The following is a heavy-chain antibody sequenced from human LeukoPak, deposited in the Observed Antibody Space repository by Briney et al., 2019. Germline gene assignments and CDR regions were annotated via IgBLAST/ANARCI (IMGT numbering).Heavy chain of an antibody. D-gene: IGHD6-6*01. CDR2: IYTSGST. CDR3: ARDRTYSNSPGFDY. J-gene: IGHJ4*02. CDR1: GGSISSGSYY. V-gene: IGHV4-61*02. Sequence: SETLSLTCTVSGGSISSGSYYWSWIRQPAGKGLEWIGRIYTSGSTNYNPSLKSRVTISLDTSKNQFSLKLSSVTAADTAVYYCARDRTYSNSPGFDYWGQGTLVTVSS.